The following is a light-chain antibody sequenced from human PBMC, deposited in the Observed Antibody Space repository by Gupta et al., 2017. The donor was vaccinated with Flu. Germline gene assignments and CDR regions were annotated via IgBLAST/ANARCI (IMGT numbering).Light chain of an antibody. Sequence: QSALTQPASVSGPPGQSITISCTGTGSDVGAYNYVSWYQQHPGKAPQLKIFEVNKRPSGVSNRFSGSKSGNTASLTISGLQAEDESDYYCSSYTNTNTLVVFGGGTMLTVL. CDR3: SSYTNTNTLVV. J-gene: IGLJ2*01. CDR1: GSDVGAYNY. CDR2: EVN. V-gene: IGLV2-14*01.